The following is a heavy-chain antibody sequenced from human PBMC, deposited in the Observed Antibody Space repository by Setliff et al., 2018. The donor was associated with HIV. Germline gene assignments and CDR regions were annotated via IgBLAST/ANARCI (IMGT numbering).Heavy chain of an antibody. Sequence: SETLSLTCAVYGGSFNGYSWTWIRQPPGKGLEWIGGINHSGSTNYNPSLKSRVTISVDTSKNQFSLKLSSVTAADTAVYYCARNYYDSSGYYFEAFDIWGQGTMVTVSS. CDR1: GGSFNGYS. CDR3: ARNYYDSSGYYFEAFDI. V-gene: IGHV4-34*01. D-gene: IGHD3-22*01. CDR2: INHSGST. J-gene: IGHJ3*02.